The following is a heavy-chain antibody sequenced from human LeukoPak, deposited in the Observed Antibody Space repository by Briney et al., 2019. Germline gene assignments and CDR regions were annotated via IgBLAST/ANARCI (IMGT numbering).Heavy chain of an antibody. Sequence: GGSLRLSCAASGFTFSSCSMNWVRQAPGKGLEWVSYISSSSSTIYYADSVKGRFTISRDNAKNSLYLQMNSLRAEDTAVYYCARELAVAATGYWGQGTLVTVSS. CDR3: ARELAVAATGY. J-gene: IGHJ4*02. CDR1: GFTFSSCS. CDR2: ISSSSSTI. V-gene: IGHV3-48*01. D-gene: IGHD2-15*01.